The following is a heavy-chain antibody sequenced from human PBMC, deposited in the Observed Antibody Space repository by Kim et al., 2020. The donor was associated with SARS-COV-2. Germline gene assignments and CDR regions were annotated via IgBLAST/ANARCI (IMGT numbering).Heavy chain of an antibody. J-gene: IGHJ4*02. Sequence: GGSLRLSCAASGFTFSSYSMNWVRQAPGKGLEWVSYISSSSSTIYYADSVKGRFTISRDNAKNSLYLQMNSLRDEDTAAYYCAREPRLGFDYGDYGPFDYWGQGTLVTVSS. CDR3: AREPRLGFDYGDYGPFDY. D-gene: IGHD4-17*01. CDR2: ISSSSSTI. CDR1: GFTFSSYS. V-gene: IGHV3-48*02.